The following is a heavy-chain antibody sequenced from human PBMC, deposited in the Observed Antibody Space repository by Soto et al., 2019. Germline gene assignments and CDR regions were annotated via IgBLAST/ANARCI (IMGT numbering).Heavy chain of an antibody. D-gene: IGHD2-21*02. CDR3: ARVTVTYYYYGMDV. CDR1: GGTFSSYA. Sequence: SVKVSCKASGGTFSSYAISWVRQASGPGPEWMGGIIPIFGTVNYAQKFQGRVTITADESTSTAYMELSSLRSEDTAVYYCARVTVTYYYYGMDVWGQGTTVTVSS. J-gene: IGHJ6*02. V-gene: IGHV1-69*13. CDR2: IIPIFGTV.